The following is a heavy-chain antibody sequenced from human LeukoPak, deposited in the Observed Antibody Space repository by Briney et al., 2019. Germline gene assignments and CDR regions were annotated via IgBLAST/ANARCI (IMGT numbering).Heavy chain of an antibody. D-gene: IGHD6-6*01. J-gene: IGHJ4*02. V-gene: IGHV3-48*03. CDR1: GFTFSSYE. CDR2: ISSSGSNI. CDR3: VRLYSSSSGRALDY. Sequence: PGGSLRLSCAASGFTFSSYEMNWVRQAPGKGLEWVSYISSSGSNIYYADSVKGRFTISRDNAKNSLLLQMNSLRAEDTAVYYCVRLYSSSSGRALDYWGQGTLVTVSS.